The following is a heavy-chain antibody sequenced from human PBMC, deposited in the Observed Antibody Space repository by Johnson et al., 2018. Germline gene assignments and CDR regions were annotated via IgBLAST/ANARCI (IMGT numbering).Heavy chain of an antibody. Sequence: QVQLQESGGVVVQPGGSLRLSCAASGFTFSSYAMSWVRQAPGKGLEWVALPSYDGSKKYHADSVKGRFTISRDNSKNTLYLQMTSLGAEDAAVYYCAKVVNYYYYYGMDVWGQGTTVTVSS. J-gene: IGHJ6*02. V-gene: IGHV3-30*18. D-gene: IGHD1-26*01. CDR2: PSYDGSKK. CDR1: GFTFSSYA. CDR3: AKVVNYYYYYGMDV.